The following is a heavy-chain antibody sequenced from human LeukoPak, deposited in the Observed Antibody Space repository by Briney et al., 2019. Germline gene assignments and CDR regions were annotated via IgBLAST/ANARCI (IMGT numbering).Heavy chain of an antibody. J-gene: IGHJ4*02. D-gene: IGHD6-19*01. V-gene: IGHV3-66*01. CDR2: IYSGGAT. CDR3: AKDGGYIRGWYPYYFDY. Sequence: GGSVPLSRAACGFTVNRTYMSGVRQPPGRGGEGVSVIYSGGATYYSDSVQGRFTISRDNSKNTLDLQLNSLRAEDTAVYYCAKDGGYIRGWYPYYFDYRGQGTLVTVSS. CDR1: GFTVNRTY.